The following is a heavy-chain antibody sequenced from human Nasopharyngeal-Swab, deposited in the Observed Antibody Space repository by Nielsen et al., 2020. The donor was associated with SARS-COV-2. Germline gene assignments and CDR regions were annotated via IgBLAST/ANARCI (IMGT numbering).Heavy chain of an antibody. D-gene: IGHD1-1*01. CDR3: ARQLETMNWFDP. V-gene: IGHV3-11*06. J-gene: IGHJ5*02. Sequence: GGSLRLSCAASGFTFSNYYMSWIRQAPGKGLEWVAYSSSTATYTNYADSVKGRFTISRDNAKNSVYLQMNSLRAEDTAVYYCARQLETMNWFDPRGQGTLVTVSS. CDR1: GFTFSNYY. CDR2: SSSTATYT.